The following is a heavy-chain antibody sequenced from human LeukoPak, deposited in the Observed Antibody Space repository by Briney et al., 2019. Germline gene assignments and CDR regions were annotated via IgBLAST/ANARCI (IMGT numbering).Heavy chain of an antibody. CDR1: GFTFSSYS. V-gene: IGHV3-21*01. D-gene: IGHD3-22*01. CDR3: ARDRDYYDSSGLNWFDP. CDR2: ISSSSSYI. Sequence: GGSLRLSCAASGFTFSSYSMNWVRQAPGKGLEWVSSISSSSSYIYYADSVKGRFTISRDNAKNSLYLQMNSLRAEDTAVYHCARDRDYYDSSGLNWFDPWGQGTLVTVSS. J-gene: IGHJ5*02.